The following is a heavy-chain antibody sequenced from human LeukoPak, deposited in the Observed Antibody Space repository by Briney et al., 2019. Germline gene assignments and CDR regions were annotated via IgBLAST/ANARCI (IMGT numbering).Heavy chain of an antibody. CDR2: IYHSRST. Sequence: PSGTLSLTCAVSGGSISSSNWWSWVRQPPGKGLEWIGEIYHSRSTNYNPSLKGRVTISVDKSKNQFSLKLSSVTAADTAVYYCARGNRTPYYYYYGMDVWGQGTTVTVSS. D-gene: IGHD1-14*01. V-gene: IGHV4-4*02. CDR1: GGSISSSNW. CDR3: ARGNRTPYYYYYGMDV. J-gene: IGHJ6*02.